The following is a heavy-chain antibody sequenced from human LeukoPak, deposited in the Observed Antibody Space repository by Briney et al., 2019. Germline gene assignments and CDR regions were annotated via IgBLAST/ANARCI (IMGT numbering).Heavy chain of an antibody. V-gene: IGHV3-7*03. CDR3: ARYNGVRFNNYFDP. D-gene: IGHD2-8*01. CDR1: AFTFSSYW. Sequence: PGGSLRLSCVASAFTFSSYWMSWVRQAPGKGLEWVASIKTDGSEKYYVDSVKGRFTISRDNAKKLLYLQMKSLRAEDTAVYYCARYNGVRFNNYFDPWGQGTLVTVSS. J-gene: IGHJ5*02. CDR2: IKTDGSEK.